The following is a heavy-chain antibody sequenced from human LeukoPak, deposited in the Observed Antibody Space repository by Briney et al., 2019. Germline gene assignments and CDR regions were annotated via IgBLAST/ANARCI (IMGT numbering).Heavy chain of an antibody. J-gene: IGHJ4*02. D-gene: IGHD3/OR15-3a*01. V-gene: IGHV4-39*01. Sequence: SETLSLTCTVSGGSISSSSYYWGWIRQPPGKGLEWIGSIYYSGSTYYNPSLKSRVTISVDTSKNQFSLKLSSVTAADTAVYYCARREWSSWTRSHFDYWGQGTLVTLSS. CDR3: ARREWSSWTRSHFDY. CDR2: IYYSGST. CDR1: GGSISSSSYY.